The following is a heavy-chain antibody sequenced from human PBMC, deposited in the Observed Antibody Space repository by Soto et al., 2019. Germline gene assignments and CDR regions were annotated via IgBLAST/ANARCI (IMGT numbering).Heavy chain of an antibody. CDR2: INAGNGNT. CDR1: GYTFTSYA. J-gene: IGHJ4*02. V-gene: IGHV1-3*01. CDR3: ASCPQNCITTSPCCLFFDY. Sequence: GASVQVSCKASGYTFTSYAMHWVRQAPGQRLEWMGWINAGNGNTKYSQKFQGRVTLTRDTSASTAYMELSSLRSEDTAVYYCASCPQNCITTSPCCLFFDYWGQGTLVTVSS. D-gene: IGHD2-2*01.